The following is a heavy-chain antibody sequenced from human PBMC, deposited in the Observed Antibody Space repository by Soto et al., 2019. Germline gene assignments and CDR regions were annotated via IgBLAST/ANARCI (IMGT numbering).Heavy chain of an antibody. Sequence: GGSLRLSCAASGFNFSSYDMHWVRQAPGKGLEWVAVISYDGSNKYYADSVKGRFTISRDNSKNTPYLQMNSLRAEDTAVYYCAKEYSGYDHFDYWGQGTLVTVSS. CDR3: AKEYSGYDHFDY. V-gene: IGHV3-30*18. CDR2: ISYDGSNK. D-gene: IGHD5-12*01. CDR1: GFNFSSYD. J-gene: IGHJ4*02.